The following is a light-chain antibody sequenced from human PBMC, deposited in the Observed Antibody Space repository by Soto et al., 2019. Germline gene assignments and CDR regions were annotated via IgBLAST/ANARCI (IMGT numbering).Light chain of an antibody. J-gene: IGKJ1*01. Sequence: DVEMTQYPPSLSPSLGDIVTVSCRESQSISNYLNLYQQKPGKAPKLLIFAASSLQSGVSSRFSGGRSGTDFNFTISSLQPEDFAIYYCQQSYSTPWTLGQGSKVDVK. CDR3: QQSYSTPWT. CDR2: AAS. V-gene: IGKV1-39*01. CDR1: QSISNY.